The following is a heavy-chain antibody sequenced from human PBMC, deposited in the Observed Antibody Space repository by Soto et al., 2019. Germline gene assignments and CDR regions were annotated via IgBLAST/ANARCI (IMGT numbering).Heavy chain of an antibody. CDR1: GGTFSSYA. D-gene: IGHD2-2*01. J-gene: IGHJ6*02. Sequence: QVQLVQSGAEVKKPGSSVKVSCKASGGTFSSYAISWVRQAPEQGLEWMGGIIPIFGTANYAQKFQGRVTITADESTSTAYMELSSLRSEDTAVYYCARGDIVVVPAATLDYYYYGMDVWGQGTTVTVSS. CDR2: IIPIFGTA. V-gene: IGHV1-69*01. CDR3: ARGDIVVVPAATLDYYYYGMDV.